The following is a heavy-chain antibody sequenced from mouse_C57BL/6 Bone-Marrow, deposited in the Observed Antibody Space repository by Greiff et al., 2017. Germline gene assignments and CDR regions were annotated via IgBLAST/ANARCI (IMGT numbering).Heavy chain of an antibody. Sequence: VQLQQSGPELVKPGASVKMSCKASGYTFTDYNMHWVKQSHGKSLEWIGYINPNNGGTSYNQKFKGKATLTVNKSSSTAYMELRSLTSEDSAVYYCARRGLYYDYDENAMDYWGQGTSVTVSS. D-gene: IGHD2-4*01. V-gene: IGHV1-22*01. CDR3: ARRGLYYDYDENAMDY. CDR1: GYTFTDYN. CDR2: INPNNGGT. J-gene: IGHJ4*01.